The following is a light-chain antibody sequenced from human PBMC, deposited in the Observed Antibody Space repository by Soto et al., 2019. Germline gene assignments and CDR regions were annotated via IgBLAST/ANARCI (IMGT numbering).Light chain of an antibody. CDR3: QQYGSLIT. CDR1: QSVSSSY. J-gene: IGKJ5*01. Sequence: EIVLTQSPGTLSLSPGERATLSCRASQSVSSSYLAWYQQKPGQAPRLLIYGASSRATGIPDRFSGSGSGTDFTLTISRLEPEGFAVYYCQQYGSLITFGQGTRLEIK. V-gene: IGKV3-20*01. CDR2: GAS.